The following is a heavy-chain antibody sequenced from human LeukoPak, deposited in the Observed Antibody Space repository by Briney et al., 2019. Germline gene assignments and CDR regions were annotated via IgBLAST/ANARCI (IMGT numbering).Heavy chain of an antibody. J-gene: IGHJ4*02. D-gene: IGHD1-1*01. CDR2: ISSSSSTI. CDR1: GSTFSSYS. Sequence: GGSLRLSCAASGSTFSSYSMNWVRQAPGKGLEWVSYISSSSSTIYYADSVKGRFTISRDNAKNSLYLQMNSLRAEDTAVYYCARGLLLEPFDHWGQGTLVTVSS. V-gene: IGHV3-48*01. CDR3: ARGLLLEPFDH.